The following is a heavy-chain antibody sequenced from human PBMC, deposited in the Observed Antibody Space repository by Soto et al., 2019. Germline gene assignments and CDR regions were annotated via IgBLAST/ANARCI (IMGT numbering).Heavy chain of an antibody. Sequence: QVQLQESGPGLVKPSQTLSLTCTVSGGSISSGGYYWSRIRQHPGKGLEWIGYIYYSGSTYYNPSLKSRFTISVDTSKNQFSLKLSSVTAADTAVYYCARGAASSGWYYGDWFDPWGQGTLVTVSS. CDR1: GGSISSGGYY. CDR3: ARGAASSGWYYGDWFDP. CDR2: IYYSGST. J-gene: IGHJ5*02. V-gene: IGHV4-31*03. D-gene: IGHD6-19*01.